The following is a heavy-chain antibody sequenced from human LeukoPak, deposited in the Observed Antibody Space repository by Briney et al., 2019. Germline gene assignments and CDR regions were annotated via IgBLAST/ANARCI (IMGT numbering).Heavy chain of an antibody. J-gene: IGHJ4*02. CDR2: INPDGRST. Sequence: GGSLRLSCEASGLPFSSYWMHWVRQVPGKSLVWVSRINPDGRSTHYADSVKGRFTISRDNSKNTLYLQMNSLRAEDTAVYYCAKDLGIAAVETDYWGQGTLVTVSS. V-gene: IGHV3-74*01. D-gene: IGHD6-13*01. CDR1: GLPFSSYW. CDR3: AKDLGIAAVETDY.